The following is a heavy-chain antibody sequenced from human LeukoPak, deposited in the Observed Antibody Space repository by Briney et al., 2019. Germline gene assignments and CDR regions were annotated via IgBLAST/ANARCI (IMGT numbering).Heavy chain of an antibody. CDR2: ISAYNGNT. D-gene: IGHD5-18*01. V-gene: IGHV1-18*01. Sequence: GASVKVSCKASGYTFTSYGISWVRQAPGQGLEWMGWISAYNGNTNYAQKLQGRVTMTTDASTSIAYMELRSLRSDDTAVYYCARVRGYSYGVHNWFDPWGQGTLVTVSS. CDR3: ARVRGYSYGVHNWFDP. J-gene: IGHJ5*02. CDR1: GYTFTSYG.